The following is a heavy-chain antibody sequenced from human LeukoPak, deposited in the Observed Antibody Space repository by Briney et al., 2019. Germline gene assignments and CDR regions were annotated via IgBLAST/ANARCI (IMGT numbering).Heavy chain of an antibody. J-gene: IGHJ4*02. CDR2: MSSSGSYI. V-gene: IGHV3-21*01. D-gene: IGHD3-10*01. CDR1: GFTFSSYA. Sequence: GGSLRLSCAASGFTFSSYAMSWVRQAPGKGLEWVSSMSSSGSYIYYADSVKGRFTISRDNAKNSLYLQMNSLRAEDTAVYYCARGGFTMGFDYWGQGTLVTVSS. CDR3: ARGGFTMGFDY.